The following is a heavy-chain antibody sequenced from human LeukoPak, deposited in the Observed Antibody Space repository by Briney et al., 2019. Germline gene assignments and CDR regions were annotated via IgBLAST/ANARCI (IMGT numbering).Heavy chain of an antibody. CDR1: GFTFSSYG. D-gene: IGHD2-8*01. CDR3: AKDRRRYCSKGVCYAMDV. V-gene: IGHV3-30*18. J-gene: IGHJ6*03. CDR2: ISYDGSNK. Sequence: GGSLRLSCAASGFTFSSYGMHWVRQAPGKGLEWVAVISYDGSNKYYADSAKGRFTISRDNSKNTLYLQMNSLRAEDTAVYYCAKDRRRYCSKGVCYAMDVWGKGTTVTVSS.